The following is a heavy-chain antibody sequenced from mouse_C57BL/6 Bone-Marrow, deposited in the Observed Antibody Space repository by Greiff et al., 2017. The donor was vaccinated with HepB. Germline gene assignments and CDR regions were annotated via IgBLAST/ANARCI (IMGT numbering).Heavy chain of an antibody. Sequence: VQLQQPGAELVRPGTSVKLSCKASGYTFTSYWMHWVKQRPGQGLEWIGVIDPSDSYTNYNQKFKGKATLTVDTSSSTAYMQLSSLTSEDSAVYYCARDNSYFDYWGQGTTLTVSS. CDR1: GYTFTSYW. CDR2: IDPSDSYT. V-gene: IGHV1-59*01. J-gene: IGHJ2*01. D-gene: IGHD1-3*01. CDR3: ARDNSYFDY.